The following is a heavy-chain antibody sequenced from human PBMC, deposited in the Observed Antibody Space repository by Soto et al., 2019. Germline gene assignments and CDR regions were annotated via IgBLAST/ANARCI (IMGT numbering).Heavy chain of an antibody. V-gene: IGHV1-3*01. CDR3: ARGMELWFSFEY. Sequence: ASVKVSCKASGYTFTSYAIHWVRQAPGQRLEWMGWINSGNGNTQYSQKFQGGGVRITRDTSASTASMELSILTSEDTAVYYCARGMELWFSFEYCGQVTLFAVCS. D-gene: IGHD5-18*01. J-gene: IGHJ4*02. CDR2: INSGNGNT. CDR1: GYTFTSYA.